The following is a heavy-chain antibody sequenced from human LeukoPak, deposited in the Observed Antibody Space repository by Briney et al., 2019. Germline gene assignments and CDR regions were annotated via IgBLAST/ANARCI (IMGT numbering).Heavy chain of an antibody. D-gene: IGHD3-9*01. CDR3: ASLGMYDILTGYENFDY. CDR2: ISSSGSTI. J-gene: IGHJ4*02. Sequence: GGSLRLSCAASGFTFSSYAMSWVRQAPGKGLEWVSYISSSGSTIYYADSVKGRFTISRDNAKNSLYLQMNSLRAEDTAVYYCASLGMYDILTGYENFDYWGQGTLVTASS. CDR1: GFTFSSYA. V-gene: IGHV3-48*04.